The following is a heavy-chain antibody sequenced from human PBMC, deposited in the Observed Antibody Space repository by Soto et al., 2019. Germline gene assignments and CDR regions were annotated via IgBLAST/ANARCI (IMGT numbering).Heavy chain of an antibody. J-gene: IGHJ6*02. CDR3: ARLHDYGDYPFYYYYYGMDV. CDR2: IIPIFGTA. D-gene: IGHD4-17*01. Sequence: SVKVSCKASGGTFSSYAISWVRQAPGQGLEWMGGIIPIFGTANYAQKFQGRVTITADESTSTAYMELSSLRSEDTAVHYCARLHDYGDYPFYYYYYGMDVWGQGTTVTVSS. CDR1: GGTFSSYA. V-gene: IGHV1-69*13.